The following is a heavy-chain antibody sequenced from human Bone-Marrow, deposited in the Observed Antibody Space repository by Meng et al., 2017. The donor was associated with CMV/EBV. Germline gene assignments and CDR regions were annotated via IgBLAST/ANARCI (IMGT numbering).Heavy chain of an antibody. V-gene: IGHV3-15*01. CDR1: GFTFRNYW. D-gene: IGHD2-2*01. CDR3: TTLQIAGSRIPD. Sequence: GESLKISCAGFGFTFRNYWMSWVRQAPGKGLEWVGRIKRKTDVGTTDYAAPVKGRFTISRDDSENTLYLQMNSMKTEDTGVYYCTTLQIAGSRIPDWGHGTLVTVSS. J-gene: IGHJ4*01. CDR2: IKRKTDVGTT.